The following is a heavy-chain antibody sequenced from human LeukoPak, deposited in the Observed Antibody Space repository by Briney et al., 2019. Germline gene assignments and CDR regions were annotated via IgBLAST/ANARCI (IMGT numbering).Heavy chain of an antibody. CDR1: GGSISSSSYY. D-gene: IGHD3-22*01. CDR2: IYYSGST. V-gene: IGHV4-39*07. J-gene: IGHJ4*02. Sequence: SETLSLTWTVSGGSISSSSYYWGWIREPPGKGLEWIGSIYYSGSTYYNPSLKSRVTISVDTSKNQFSLKLSSVTAADTAVYYCARGTDNYYDSSGYPVDYWGQGTLVTVSS. CDR3: ARGTDNYYDSSGYPVDY.